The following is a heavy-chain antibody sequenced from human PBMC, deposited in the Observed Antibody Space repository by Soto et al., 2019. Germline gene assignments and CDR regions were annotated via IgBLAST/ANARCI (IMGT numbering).Heavy chain of an antibody. Sequence: QVQLVESRGGVVQPGRSLRLSCAASGFTFSSYGMHWVRQAPGKGMEWVAVISYDGSNKYYADSVKGRFTISRDNSKNTLYLQMNSLRAEDTAVYYCAKHGGCGYFDYWGQGTLVTVSS. V-gene: IGHV3-30*18. D-gene: IGHD2-21*01. CDR3: AKHGGCGYFDY. CDR1: GFTFSSYG. J-gene: IGHJ4*02. CDR2: ISYDGSNK.